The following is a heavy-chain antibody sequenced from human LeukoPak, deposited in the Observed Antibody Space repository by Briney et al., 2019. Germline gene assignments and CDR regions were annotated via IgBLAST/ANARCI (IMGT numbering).Heavy chain of an antibody. V-gene: IGHV3-21*01. CDR1: GFTFSSYS. CDR3: AAGVRYFDLYY. CDR2: ISSSSSYI. D-gene: IGHD3-9*01. J-gene: IGHJ4*02. Sequence: GVLRLSCAASGFTFSSYSMNWVRQAPGKGLEWVSSISSSSSYIYYADSVKGRFTISRDKAKNSLYLQMNSLRAEDTAVYYCAAGVRYFDLYYWGQGTLVTVSS.